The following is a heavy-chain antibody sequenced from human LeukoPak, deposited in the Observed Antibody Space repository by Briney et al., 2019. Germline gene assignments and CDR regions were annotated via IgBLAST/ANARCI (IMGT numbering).Heavy chain of an antibody. Sequence: SVKVSCKASGGTFSSYAISWVRQAPGQGLEWMGRIIPIFGIANYAQKLQGRVTITADKSTSTAYMELSSLRSEDTAVYYCARGRSRGMATITAYYYYYYGMDVWGQGTTVTVSS. D-gene: IGHD5-24*01. CDR3: ARGRSRGMATITAYYYYYYGMDV. V-gene: IGHV1-69*04. CDR2: IIPIFGIA. CDR1: GGTFSSYA. J-gene: IGHJ6*02.